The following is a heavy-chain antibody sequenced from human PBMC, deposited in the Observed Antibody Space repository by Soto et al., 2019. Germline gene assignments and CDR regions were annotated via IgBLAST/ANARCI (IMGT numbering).Heavy chain of an antibody. D-gene: IGHD1-26*01. J-gene: IGHJ4*02. Sequence: PSETLSLTCAVFGGSVSSETHFWGWIRQPPGKGLEWIGYIYHSGITNSNPSLKGRLTISVDKSTNHFSLSLASVTAADTAIYYCAREDMSGTYYFDSWGQGTRVTVSS. CDR1: GGSVSSETHF. CDR3: AREDMSGTYYFDS. V-gene: IGHV4-61*03. CDR2: IYHSGIT.